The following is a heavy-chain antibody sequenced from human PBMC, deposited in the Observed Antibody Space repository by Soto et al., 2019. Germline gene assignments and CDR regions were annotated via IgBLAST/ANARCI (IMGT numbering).Heavy chain of an antibody. CDR2: IYPGDSDT. D-gene: IGHD3-22*01. J-gene: IGHJ3*02. V-gene: IGHV5-51*01. CDR3: AATYYYDSSGRGGHAFDI. Sequence: GESLKISCKGSGYSFTSYWIGWVRRMPGKGLEWMGIIYPGDSDTRYSPSFQGQVTISADKSISTAYLQWSSLKASDTAMYYCAATYYYDSSGRGGHAFDIWGQGTMVTVSS. CDR1: GYSFTSYW.